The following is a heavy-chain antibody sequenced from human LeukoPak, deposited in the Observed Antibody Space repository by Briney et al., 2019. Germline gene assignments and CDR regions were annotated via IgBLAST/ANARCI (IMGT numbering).Heavy chain of an antibody. D-gene: IGHD2-2*02. CDR2: ISYDGSNK. CDR3: ARGTQADIVVVPAAIRLFDY. Sequence: GGSLRLSCAASGFTFSSYAMPWVRQAPGKGLEGVAVISYDGSNKYYADSVKGRFTISRDNSKNTLYLQMNSLRAEDTAAYYCARGTQADIVVVPAAIRLFDYWGQGTLVTVSS. CDR1: GFTFSSYA. V-gene: IGHV3-30-3*01. J-gene: IGHJ4*02.